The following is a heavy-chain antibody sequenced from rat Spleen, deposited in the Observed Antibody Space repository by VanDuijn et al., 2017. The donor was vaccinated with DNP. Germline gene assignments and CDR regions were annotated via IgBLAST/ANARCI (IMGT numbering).Heavy chain of an antibody. V-gene: IGHV5-29*01. CDR2: LSYNGGTP. Sequence: EVQLVESGGGLVQPKGSLKLSCAASGFDFNTYAMSWVRQAPAKGLEWVATLSYNGGTPYYRDSVKGRFTISTDNAKNTLYMKMNSLRSEDTATYYCTRAGLGAIFDYWGQGVMVTVSS. CDR3: TRAGLGAIFDY. D-gene: IGHD5-1*01. CDR1: GFDFNTYA. J-gene: IGHJ2*01.